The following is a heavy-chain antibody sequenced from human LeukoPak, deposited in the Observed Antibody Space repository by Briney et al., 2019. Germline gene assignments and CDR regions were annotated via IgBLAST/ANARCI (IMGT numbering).Heavy chain of an antibody. Sequence: GGSLRLSCAASGFTFSSYAMHWVRQAPGKGLEWVTIISYDGSNKYYADSVKGRFTISRDNSRNTLYLQMNSLRAEDMALYYCARGGYYDILTGRIDYWGQGTLVTVSS. J-gene: IGHJ4*02. D-gene: IGHD3-9*01. CDR1: GFTFSSYA. CDR3: ARGGYYDILTGRIDY. V-gene: IGHV3-30*04. CDR2: ISYDGSNK.